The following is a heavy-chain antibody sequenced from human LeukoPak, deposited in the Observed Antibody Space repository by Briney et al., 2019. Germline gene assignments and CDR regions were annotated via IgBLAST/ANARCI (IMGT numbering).Heavy chain of an antibody. Sequence: PSETLSLTCTVSGGSISSHYWSWIRQPPGKGLEWIGYIYYSGSTNYNPSLKSRVTISVDTSKNQVSLKLSSVTAADTAVYYCARTNYYYYMDVWGKGTTVTVSS. CDR3: ARTNYYYYMDV. V-gene: IGHV4-59*11. CDR1: GGSISSHY. CDR2: IYYSGST. J-gene: IGHJ6*03.